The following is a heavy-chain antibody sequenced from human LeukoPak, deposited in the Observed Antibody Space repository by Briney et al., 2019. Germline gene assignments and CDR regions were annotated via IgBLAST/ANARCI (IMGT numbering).Heavy chain of an antibody. CDR2: IYYSGST. Sequence: SETLSLTCSVSGGSISPYYWRWIRQPPGKGLEWIGSIYYSGSTYYNPSLKSRVTISVDTSKNQFFLKLSSVTAADTAVYYCARLNKIVVVPAAVDYWGQGTLVTVSS. CDR3: ARLNKIVVVPAAVDY. J-gene: IGHJ4*02. CDR1: GGSISPYY. D-gene: IGHD2-2*01. V-gene: IGHV4-39*01.